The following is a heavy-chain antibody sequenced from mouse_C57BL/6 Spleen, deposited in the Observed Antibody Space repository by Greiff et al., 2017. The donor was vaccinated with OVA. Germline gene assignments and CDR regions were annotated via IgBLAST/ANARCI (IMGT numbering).Heavy chain of an antibody. V-gene: IGHV3-8*01. CDR3: ARGYRGNYEEYAMDY. Sequence: EVKLLESGPGLAKPSQTLSLPCSVTGYSITSDYWNWIRKFPGNKLEYMGYISYSGSTYYNPSLKSRISITRDTSKNQYYLQLNSVTTEDTATYYCARGYRGNYEEYAMDYWGQGTSVTVSS. CDR1: GYSITSDY. D-gene: IGHD2-1*01. J-gene: IGHJ4*01. CDR2: ISYSGST.